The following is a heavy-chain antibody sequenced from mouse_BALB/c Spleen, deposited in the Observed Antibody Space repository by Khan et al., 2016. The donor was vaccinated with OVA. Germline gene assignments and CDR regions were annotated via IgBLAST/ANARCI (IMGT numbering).Heavy chain of an antibody. CDR3: ARPPYFSYVMDN. D-gene: IGHD2-10*01. Sequence: QIQLVQSGPELKKPGETVKISCKASGQTFTNSGMNWVKQAPGKGLKWMGWINTYTGESTYADDFNGRFAFSLETSTSTAYLQINNLKNEDTATXFCARPPYFSYVMDNWGQGTSVTVSS. CDR2: INTYTGES. CDR1: GQTFTNSG. V-gene: IGHV9-3-1*01. J-gene: IGHJ4*01.